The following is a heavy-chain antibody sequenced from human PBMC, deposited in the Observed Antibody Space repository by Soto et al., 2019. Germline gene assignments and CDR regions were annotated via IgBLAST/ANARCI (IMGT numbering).Heavy chain of an antibody. V-gene: IGHV3-48*01. CDR1: GFTFSTYS. J-gene: IGHJ6*02. CDR3: TRDHGYGYGMDV. Sequence: PGGSLRLSCAASGFTFSTYSMNWARQAPGKGLEWISYITKSSRTIYYADSVKGRFTISRDNAKNSLYLQMNSLRAEDTAVYYCTRDHGYGYGMDVWGQGTTVTVSS. CDR2: ITKSSRTI. D-gene: IGHD5-12*01.